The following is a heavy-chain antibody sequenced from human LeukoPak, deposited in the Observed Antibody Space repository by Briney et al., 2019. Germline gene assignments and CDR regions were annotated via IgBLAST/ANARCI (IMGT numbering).Heavy chain of an antibody. Sequence: PGGSLRLSCAASGFTVNSNYMSWVRQAPGKGLEWVPVIYSGGSTYYADSVKGRFTISRDNAKNSLYLQMNSLRAEDTAVYYCARVATMVRGALRWFDPWGQGTLVTVSS. J-gene: IGHJ5*02. CDR3: ARVATMVRGALRWFDP. D-gene: IGHD3-10*01. V-gene: IGHV3-53*01. CDR1: GFTVNSNY. CDR2: IYSGGST.